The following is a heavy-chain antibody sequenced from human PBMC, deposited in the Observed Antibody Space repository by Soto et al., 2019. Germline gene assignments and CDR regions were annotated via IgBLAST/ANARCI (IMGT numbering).Heavy chain of an antibody. V-gene: IGHV1-18*04. CDR2: IGPYKGGT. CDR3: ARYVQHWWEYATGGFDY. D-gene: IGHD2-8*02. J-gene: IGHJ4*02. Sequence: QIQLVQYGPEVKKHGASVRLSCKASGYSFVSHGISWVRQAPGQGLEWMALIGPYKGGTKYAQRIQGRVTVTTDTHTSSVYMELRNLGPDDTAVDYCARYVQHWWEYATGGFDYWGQGTRVAVSS. CDR1: GYSFVSHG.